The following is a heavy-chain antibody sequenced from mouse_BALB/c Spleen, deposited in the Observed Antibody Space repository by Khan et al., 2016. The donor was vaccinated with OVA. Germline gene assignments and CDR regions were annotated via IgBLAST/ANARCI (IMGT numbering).Heavy chain of an antibody. Sequence: EVELVESGGDLVKPGGSLKLSCAASGFTFSTYGMSWVRQTPDKRLEWVATVNTGGSYTYYPDSVKGRFTISRDNAKNTLYLQMSSLKSEDTAMFYCARIAYYYDSEGVAYWGQGTLVTVSA. CDR2: VNTGGSYT. V-gene: IGHV5-6*01. CDR3: ARIAYYYDSEGVAY. CDR1: GFTFSTYG. D-gene: IGHD1-1*01. J-gene: IGHJ3*01.